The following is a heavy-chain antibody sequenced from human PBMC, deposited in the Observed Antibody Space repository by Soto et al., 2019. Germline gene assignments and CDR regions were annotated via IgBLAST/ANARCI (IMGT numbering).Heavy chain of an antibody. CDR2: ISSSSSYI. J-gene: IGHJ6*02. D-gene: IGHD3-3*01. CDR3: ARESSAYDCWSGYYDYYYYGMEV. V-gene: IGHV3-21*01. CDR1: GFTFSSYS. Sequence: GSLRLSCAASGFTFSSYSMNWVRQAPGKGLAWVSSISSSSSYIYYADSVKGRFTISRDNAKNSLYLQMNSLRAEDTAVYYCARESSAYDCWSGYYDYYYYGMEVWGQGTTVTVSS.